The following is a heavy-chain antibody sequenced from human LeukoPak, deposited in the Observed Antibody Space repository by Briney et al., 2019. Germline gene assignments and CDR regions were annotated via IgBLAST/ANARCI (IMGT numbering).Heavy chain of an antibody. CDR1: GFTLIDY. CDR2: IKANSGDT. D-gene: IGHD6-13*01. V-gene: IGHV1-2*02. CDR3: ARADSVPAGDYHYWYMDV. J-gene: IGHJ6*03. Sequence: ATVKVSCKASGFTLIDYIHWVRQDPRQGLQWMGWIKANSGDTEYAQKFQGRVTMTRDTSISTVYMELSSLRSDDTAVYYCARADSVPAGDYHYWYMDVWGKGTTVTVSS.